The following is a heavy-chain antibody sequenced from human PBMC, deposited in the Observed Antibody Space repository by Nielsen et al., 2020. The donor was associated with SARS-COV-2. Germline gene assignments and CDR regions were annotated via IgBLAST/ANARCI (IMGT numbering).Heavy chain of an antibody. CDR1: GFTFSSYS. CDR2: ISSSSSYI. Sequence: GGSLRLSCAASGFTFSSYSMNWVRQAPGKGLEWVSSISSSSSYIYYADSVKGRFTISRDNAKNSLYLQMNSLRAEDTAVYYCARDTDDDYYYGMDVWGQGTTVTVSS. J-gene: IGHJ6*02. CDR3: ARDTDDDYYYGMDV. V-gene: IGHV3-21*01.